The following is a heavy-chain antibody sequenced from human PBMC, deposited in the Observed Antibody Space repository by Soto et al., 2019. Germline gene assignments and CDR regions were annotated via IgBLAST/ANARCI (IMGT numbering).Heavy chain of an antibody. J-gene: IGHJ3*01. CDR2: IYYSGST. V-gene: IGHV4-31*03. Sequence: QVQLQESGPGLVKPSQTLSLTCTVSGGSISSGGYSWRWLRQHPGKVLEWIGYIYYSGSTYYNPSLKSRVTISVDTSKNQFSLKMSSVTDADTAVYYCARDGESVWGQGTMVTVSS. CDR1: GGSISSGGYS. D-gene: IGHD4-17*01. CDR3: ARDGESV.